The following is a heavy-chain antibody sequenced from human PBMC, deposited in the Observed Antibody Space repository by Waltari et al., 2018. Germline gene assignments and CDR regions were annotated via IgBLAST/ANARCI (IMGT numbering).Heavy chain of an antibody. D-gene: IGHD3-10*01. CDR1: SGSISSSTYY. V-gene: IGHV4-39*01. CDR2: IYYRGNT. CDR3: ARKRFGEPGTYFDY. Sequence: QLPLQESGPGLVRPSETLSLTCTVSSGSISSSTYYWAWTRQPPGKGLEWIGTIYYRGNTYYNPSLKSRITISVDTSKNQFSLQLSSVTAADTAVYYCARKRFGEPGTYFDYWGQGTLVSVSS. J-gene: IGHJ4*02.